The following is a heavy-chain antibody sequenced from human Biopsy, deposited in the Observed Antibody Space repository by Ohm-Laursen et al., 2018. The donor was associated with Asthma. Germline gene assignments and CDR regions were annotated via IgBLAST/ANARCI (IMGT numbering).Heavy chain of an antibody. J-gene: IGHJ3*02. CDR1: GHTFINYA. V-gene: IGHV1-3*01. D-gene: IGHD3-9*01. CDR2: INAANGNT. CDR3: ARTYFDFLTGQVHDAFAM. Sequence: GSSVKVSCKASGHTFINYAIHWVRQAPGHSLEWMGWINAANGNTKYSQKFQGRLTISRDTSASTAYMDLSSLRSEDTAVYYCARTYFDFLTGQVHDAFAMWGQGTMVTVSS.